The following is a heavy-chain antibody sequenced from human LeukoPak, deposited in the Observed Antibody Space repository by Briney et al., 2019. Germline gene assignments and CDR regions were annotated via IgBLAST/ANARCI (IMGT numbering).Heavy chain of an antibody. Sequence: QTGRSLRLSCAASGFTVSNYYMHWVRRAPGKGLVWLSRINTDGRSTDYADYVKGRFTISRDNAKNTLYLQMNSLRAEDTAVYYCTRDAGTAGAERLDYWGQGTLVTVSS. CDR2: INTDGRST. CDR3: TRDAGTAGAERLDY. D-gene: IGHD2-21*02. J-gene: IGHJ4*02. CDR1: GFTVSNYY. V-gene: IGHV3-74*01.